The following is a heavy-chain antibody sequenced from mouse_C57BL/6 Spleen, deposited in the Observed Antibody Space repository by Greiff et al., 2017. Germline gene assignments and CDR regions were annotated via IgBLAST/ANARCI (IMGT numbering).Heavy chain of an antibody. CDR2: IWGVGST. Sequence: QVQLKESGPGLVAPSQSLSITCTVSEFSLTSYGVDWVRQSPGKGLEWLGVIWGVGSTNYNSALKSRLSISKDNSKSQVFLKMNSLQTDDTAMYYCASLGGQGFAYWGQGTLVTVSA. CDR1: EFSLTSYG. J-gene: IGHJ3*01. V-gene: IGHV2-6*01. CDR3: ASLGGQGFAY. D-gene: IGHD3-2*02.